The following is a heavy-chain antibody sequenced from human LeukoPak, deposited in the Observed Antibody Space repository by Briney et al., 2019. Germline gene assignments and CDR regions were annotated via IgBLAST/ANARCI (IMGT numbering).Heavy chain of an antibody. Sequence: GGSLRLSCAASGFSFRDYEMNWVRQAPGKGLEWVSYISTSSRTIYYADSVKGRFTISRDNAKNSLYLQMNSLRAEDTAVYYCARDGYDFWSDYPTTLDYWGQGTLVTVSS. V-gene: IGHV3-48*01. D-gene: IGHD3-3*01. J-gene: IGHJ4*02. CDR3: ARDGYDFWSDYPTTLDY. CDR2: ISTSSRTI. CDR1: GFSFRDYE.